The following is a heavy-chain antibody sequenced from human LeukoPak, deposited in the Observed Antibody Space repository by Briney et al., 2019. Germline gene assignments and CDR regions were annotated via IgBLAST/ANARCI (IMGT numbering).Heavy chain of an antibody. CDR1: GYSISSGYY. D-gene: IGHD3-22*01. CDR2: IYHSGST. J-gene: IGHJ4*02. V-gene: IGHV4-38-2*02. CDR3: ARDNYDNSGYYFDY. Sequence: SETLSLTCTVSGYSISSGYYWGWIRQPPGKGLEWIGSIYHSGSTYYTPSLKSRVTISVDKSKNQLSLKLSSVTAADTAVYYCARDNYDNSGYYFDYWGQGTLVTVSS.